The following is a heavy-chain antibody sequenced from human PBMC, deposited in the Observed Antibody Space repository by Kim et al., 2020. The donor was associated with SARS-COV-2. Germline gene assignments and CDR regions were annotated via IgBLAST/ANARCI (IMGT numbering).Heavy chain of an antibody. V-gene: IGHV6-1*01. J-gene: IGHJ6*02. CDR3: ARDWIAAPGIYYYYGMDV. Sequence: ATSVKSRITINPDTSKNQFSLQLNSVTPEDTAVYYCARDWIAAPGIYYYYGMDVWGQGTTVTVSS. D-gene: IGHD6-6*01.